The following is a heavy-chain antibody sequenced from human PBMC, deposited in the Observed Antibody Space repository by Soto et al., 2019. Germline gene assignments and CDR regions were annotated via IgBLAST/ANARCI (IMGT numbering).Heavy chain of an antibody. V-gene: IGHV3-30-3*01. Sequence: VQLVESGGDLVQPGGSLRLSCAASGFTFSSYAMHWVRQAPGKGLEWVAVISYDGSNKYYADSVKGRFTISRDNSKNTLYLQMNSLRAEDTAVYYCARAQVGEDAFDIWGQGTMVTVSS. CDR2: ISYDGSNK. CDR3: ARAQVGEDAFDI. D-gene: IGHD1-26*01. CDR1: GFTFSSYA. J-gene: IGHJ3*02.